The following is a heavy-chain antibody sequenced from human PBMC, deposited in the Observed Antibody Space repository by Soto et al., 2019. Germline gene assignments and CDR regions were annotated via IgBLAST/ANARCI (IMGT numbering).Heavy chain of an antibody. V-gene: IGHV3-23*01. CDR1: GFTFSSYA. CDR3: GKVLGVRGGGWFAA. D-gene: IGHD3-16*01. CDR2: ISGRGSNT. J-gene: IGHJ5*02. Sequence: EVQLLESGGGLVQPGGSLRLSCAASGFTFSSYAMNWVRQAPGMGLEWVSTISGRGSNTYYADSVKGRFTISRDNSKNTLYQQMIRLGAEDTAVYYCGKVLGVRGGGWFAAWGQGTLVTVSS.